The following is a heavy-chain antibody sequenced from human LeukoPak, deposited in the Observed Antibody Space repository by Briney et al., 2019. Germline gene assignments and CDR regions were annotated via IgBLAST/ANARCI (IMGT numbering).Heavy chain of an antibody. J-gene: IGHJ4*02. CDR1: GFTSGQLG. Sequence: GGSLRLSWEMYGFTSGQLGMHWVSQAPGKGLEWVAVIWSDATNQYYADSVKGRFTISRDNFRRTVSLEMNSLRAADTAVYYCAKDATGGFDYSNSPEHCGQGSLVIVSS. D-gene: IGHD4-11*01. V-gene: IGHV3-33*06. CDR3: AKDATGGFDYSNSPEH. CDR2: IWSDATNQ.